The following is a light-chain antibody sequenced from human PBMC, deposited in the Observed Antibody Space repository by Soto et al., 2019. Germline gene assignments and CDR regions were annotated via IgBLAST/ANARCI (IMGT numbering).Light chain of an antibody. CDR2: DVS. V-gene: IGLV2-14*01. J-gene: IGLJ1*01. Sequence: QSVLTQPASVSGSPGQSITISCTGSDVGGYNYVSWYQQRPGKAPKLKIYDVSNRPSGVSNRFSGSKSGNTASLTISGLQVEDEADYYCSSYTNSNTLVFGTGTKVTVL. CDR1: SDVGGYNY. CDR3: SSYTNSNTLV.